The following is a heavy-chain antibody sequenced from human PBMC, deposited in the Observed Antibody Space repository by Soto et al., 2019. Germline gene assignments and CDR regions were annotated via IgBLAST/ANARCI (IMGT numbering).Heavy chain of an antibody. CDR3: ARDDSSGYTFEH. CDR1: GASISSGGYY. V-gene: IGHV4-31*03. Sequence: QVQLQESGPGLVQPSQTLSLTCTVSGASISSGGYYWSWIRQHPGKGLEWIGYIYYSGTTYYNPSLRSGVPISLAASSNQFSLELNSVSAADTAVYSCARDDSSGYTFEHWGQGTLVTVSS. D-gene: IGHD3-22*01. CDR2: IYYSGTT. J-gene: IGHJ4*02.